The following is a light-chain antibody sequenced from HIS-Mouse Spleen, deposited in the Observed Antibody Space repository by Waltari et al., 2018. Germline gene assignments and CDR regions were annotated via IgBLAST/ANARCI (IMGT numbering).Light chain of an antibody. J-gene: IGLJ2*01. CDR3: YSTDSSGNHRV. Sequence: SYELTQPPSVSGSPGQKARTTCSGYALPKKYAYWYQQKSGQAPLLVIYEDSKRPSGIPERFSGSSSGTMATLTISGAQVEDEADYYCYSTDSSGNHRVFGGGTKLTVL. CDR2: EDS. V-gene: IGLV3-10*01. CDR1: ALPKKY.